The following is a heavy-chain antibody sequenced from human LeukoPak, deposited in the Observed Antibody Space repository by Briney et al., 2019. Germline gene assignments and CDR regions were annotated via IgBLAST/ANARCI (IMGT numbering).Heavy chain of an antibody. Sequence: PSETLSLTCTVSGGSLSSYYWNWIRQPAGKGLEWIGRIYTSGSTNYNPSLKSRVTISVDTSKNQFSLKLSSVTAADTAVYYCARDIGYCSSTSCYFYYFDYWGQGTLVTVSS. CDR1: GGSLSSYY. CDR2: IYTSGST. D-gene: IGHD2-2*01. V-gene: IGHV4-4*07. J-gene: IGHJ4*02. CDR3: ARDIGYCSSTSCYFYYFDY.